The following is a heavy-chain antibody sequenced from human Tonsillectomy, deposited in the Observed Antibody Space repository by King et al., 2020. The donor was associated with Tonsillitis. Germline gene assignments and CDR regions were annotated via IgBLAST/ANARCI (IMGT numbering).Heavy chain of an antibody. CDR3: AKGDSYDSSGYYFDY. CDR2: ISGSGYRT. V-gene: IGHV3-23*04. CDR1: GFTFSSFA. D-gene: IGHD3-22*01. J-gene: IGHJ4*02. Sequence: EVQLVESGRDLVQLGGSLRLSCAASGFTFSSFAMSWVRQAPGKGLEWVSAISGSGYRTNYADSVKGRFTISRDNSKNTLYLQMNSLRAEDTAVYYCAKGDSYDSSGYYFDYWGQGSLVTVSS.